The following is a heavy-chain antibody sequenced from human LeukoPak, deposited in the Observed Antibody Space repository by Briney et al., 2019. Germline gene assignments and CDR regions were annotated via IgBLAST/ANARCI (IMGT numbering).Heavy chain of an antibody. CDR1: GGSISSSTYH. V-gene: IGHV4-39*01. D-gene: IGHD4/OR15-4a*01. CDR3: VRHDGRGGATMGAWDC. Sequence: SETLSLTCTVSGGSISSSTYHWGWTRRPPGKGLEWIGSIYYSGTTYPNPSLNSRVTISRDTSKNQFSLQLHSVTAADTAVYYCVRHDGRGGATMGAWDCWGQGSLVTVSS. CDR2: IYYSGTT. J-gene: IGHJ4*02.